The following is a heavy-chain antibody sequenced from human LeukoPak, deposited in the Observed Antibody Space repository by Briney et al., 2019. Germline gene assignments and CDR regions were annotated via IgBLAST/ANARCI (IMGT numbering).Heavy chain of an antibody. CDR1: GFTFSNFW. V-gene: IGHV3-48*04. D-gene: IGHD3-22*01. CDR2: ISGSGGTT. CDR3: ARTNYYDSSGYQNWFDP. Sequence: GGSLRLSCAASGFTFSNFWMSWVRQPPGKGLEWVSGISGSGGTTYYADSVKGRFTISRDNAKNSLYLQMNSLRAEDTAVYYCARTNYYDSSGYQNWFDPWGQGTLVTVSS. J-gene: IGHJ5*02.